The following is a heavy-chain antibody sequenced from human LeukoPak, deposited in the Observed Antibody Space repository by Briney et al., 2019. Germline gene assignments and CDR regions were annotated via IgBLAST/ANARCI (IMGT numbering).Heavy chain of an antibody. Sequence: GGSLRLSCAASGFTFSSYAMHWVRQAAGKGLEYDSAISSNGGSTYYANSVKGRFTISRDNSKNTLYLQMGSLRAEDMAVYYCARSRVTEGVYYFDYWGQGTLVTVSS. CDR3: ARSRVTEGVYYFDY. CDR2: ISSNGGST. V-gene: IGHV3-64*01. J-gene: IGHJ4*02. CDR1: GFTFSSYA. D-gene: IGHD2-21*02.